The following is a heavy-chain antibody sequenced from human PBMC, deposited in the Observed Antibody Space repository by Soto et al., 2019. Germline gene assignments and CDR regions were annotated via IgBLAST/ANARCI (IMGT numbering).Heavy chain of an antibody. D-gene: IGHD3-3*01. J-gene: IGHJ6*02. V-gene: IGHV5-51*01. Sequence: PGESLKISCKGSGYSFTSYWIVWVRQMPGKGLDWMGIIYPGDSDTRYSPSFQGQVTISADKSISTAYLQWSSLKASGTAMYYCARRFDFWSGSGSYYYGLDVWGQRTTVTVSS. CDR3: ARRFDFWSGSGSYYYGLDV. CDR2: IYPGDSDT. CDR1: GYSFTSYW.